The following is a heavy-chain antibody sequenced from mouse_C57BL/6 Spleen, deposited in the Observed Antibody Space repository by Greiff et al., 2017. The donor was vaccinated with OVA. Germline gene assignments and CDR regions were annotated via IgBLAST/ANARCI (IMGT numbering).Heavy chain of an antibody. Sequence: VQLQQPGAELVRPGSSVKLSCKASGYTFTSYWMHWVKQRPIQGLEWIGNIDPSDSETHYNQKFKDKATLTVDKSSSTAYMQLSSLTSEDSAVDYCAREWDYDWFAYWGQGTLVTVSA. CDR3: AREWDYDWFAY. CDR1: GYTFTSYW. CDR2: IDPSDSET. J-gene: IGHJ3*01. V-gene: IGHV1-52*01. D-gene: IGHD2-4*01.